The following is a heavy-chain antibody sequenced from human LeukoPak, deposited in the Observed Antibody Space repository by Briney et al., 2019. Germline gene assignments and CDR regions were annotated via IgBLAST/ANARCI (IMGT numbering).Heavy chain of an antibody. J-gene: IGHJ4*02. CDR3: ARAVGATMPHFDY. V-gene: IGHV1-69*02. CDR2: IIPILGIA. Sequence: SVKVSCKASGGTFSSYTISWVRQAPGQGLEWMGRIIPILGIANYAQKFQGRVTITADKSTSTAYMELSSLRSEETAVYYCARAVGATMPHFDYWGQGTLVTVSS. CDR1: GGTFSSYT. D-gene: IGHD1-26*01.